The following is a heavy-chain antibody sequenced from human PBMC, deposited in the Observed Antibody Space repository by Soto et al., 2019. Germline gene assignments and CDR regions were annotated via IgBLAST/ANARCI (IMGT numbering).Heavy chain of an antibody. CDR3: AHRDGYSSTLNVKGDAFDI. J-gene: IGHJ3*02. CDR1: GFSLSTSGVG. D-gene: IGHD6-13*01. V-gene: IGHV2-5*02. Sequence: QITLKESGPTLAKPTQPLTLTCSFSGFSLSTSGVGVGWIRQPPGKALEWLAVIYWDDDKRYSPSLKSRLTITKDNSKNQVVLTMTNMDPMDTATYYCAHRDGYSSTLNVKGDAFDIWGQGTMVTVSS. CDR2: IYWDDDK.